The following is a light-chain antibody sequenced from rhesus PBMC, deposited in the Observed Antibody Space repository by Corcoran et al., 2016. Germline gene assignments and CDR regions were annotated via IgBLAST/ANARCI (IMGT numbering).Light chain of an antibody. V-gene: IGKV1-69*01. J-gene: IGKJ3*01. CDR3: QQHDNSPFT. Sequence: DIQMTQSPSSLSASVGDRVTITCRASPGISNWLAWYQQKPGKAPKLLIYRASNLETGVPSRFSGSVCGTDFTLTISSLQPEDIATYYCQQHDNSPFTFGPGTKLDIK. CDR1: PGISNW. CDR2: RAS.